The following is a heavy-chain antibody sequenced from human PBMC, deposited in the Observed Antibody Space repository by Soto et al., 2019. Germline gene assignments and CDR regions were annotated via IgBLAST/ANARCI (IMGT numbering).Heavy chain of an antibody. D-gene: IGHD3-9*01. V-gene: IGHV1-69*01. Sequence: VQLVQSGAEEKKPGSSVKVSCRASGGAATNYGLSWVRQAPGQGLEWMGGILPVFGPPHYAQKFQDRLTITADASKTTWYMELTSLRSEDTATYYCVRDDFLTPGPFGLWGQGTLVTVS. J-gene: IGHJ4*02. CDR2: ILPVFGPP. CDR3: VRDDFLTPGPFGL. CDR1: GGAATNYG.